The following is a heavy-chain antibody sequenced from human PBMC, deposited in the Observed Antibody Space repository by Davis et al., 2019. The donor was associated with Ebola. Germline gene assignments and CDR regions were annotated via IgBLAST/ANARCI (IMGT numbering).Heavy chain of an antibody. J-gene: IGHJ6*02. D-gene: IGHD3-3*01. Sequence: AASVKVSCKASGGTFSSYAISWVRQAPGQGLEWMGGIIPIFGTANYAQKLQGRVTMTTDTSTSTAYMELRSLRSDDTAVYYCARAGTIFGVVITPLYGMDVWGQGTTVTVSS. V-gene: IGHV1-69*05. CDR3: ARAGTIFGVVITPLYGMDV. CDR1: GGTFSSYA. CDR2: IIPIFGTA.